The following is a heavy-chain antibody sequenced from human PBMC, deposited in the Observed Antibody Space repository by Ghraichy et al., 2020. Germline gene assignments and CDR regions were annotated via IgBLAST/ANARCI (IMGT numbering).Heavy chain of an antibody. D-gene: IGHD6-19*01. Sequence: SETLSLTCTVSGYSLSSGYNWGCIRQSPGKGLEWIGSIYHSGSTYYNPSLTSRVTISVDTSKNQFSLKLSPVTAADTAVYFCGRDLGFEKQWPEAHFDYGGQGTLVSVSS. CDR1: GYSLSSGYN. J-gene: IGHJ4*02. CDR2: IYHSGST. V-gene: IGHV4-38-2*02. CDR3: GRDLGFEKQWPEAHFDY.